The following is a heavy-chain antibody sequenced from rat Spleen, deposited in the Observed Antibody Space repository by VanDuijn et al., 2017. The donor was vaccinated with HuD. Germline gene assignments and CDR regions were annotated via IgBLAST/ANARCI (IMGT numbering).Heavy chain of an antibody. CDR1: GFTFTDYY. V-gene: IGHV5-20*01. Sequence: EVQLVESGGGLVQPGRSLKLSCAASGFTFTDYYMAWVRQAPTKGLEWVASISYDGGTTYYRDSVKGRFTISRDNAKSTLYLQMDSLRSEDTATYYCARHNSGYGYMDAWGQGASVTVSS. CDR3: ARHNSGYGYMDA. J-gene: IGHJ4*01. D-gene: IGHD4-3*01. CDR2: ISYDGGTT.